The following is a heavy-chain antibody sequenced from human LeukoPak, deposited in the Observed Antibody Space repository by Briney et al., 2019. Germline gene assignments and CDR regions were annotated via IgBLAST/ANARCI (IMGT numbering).Heavy chain of an antibody. D-gene: IGHD3-9*01. V-gene: IGHV3-64*05. Sequence: GGSLRLSCSTSGFIFSNHFMHWVRQAPGKGLEYVSSIGPNGASTLYADSVKDRFTISRDNSRNALYVQLTSLRLEDTALYYCAKDLTGTWSFDYWGQGTLVTVSS. J-gene: IGHJ4*02. CDR2: IGPNGAST. CDR1: GFIFSNHF. CDR3: AKDLTGTWSFDY.